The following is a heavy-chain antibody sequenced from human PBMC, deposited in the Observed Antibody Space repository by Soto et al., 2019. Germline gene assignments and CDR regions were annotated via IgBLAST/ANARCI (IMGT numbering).Heavy chain of an antibody. J-gene: IGHJ5*02. CDR3: AKDRVIQLLPIWPDP. CDR2: VSSDGNNK. V-gene: IGHV3-30*18. CDR1: GFSFSNYG. Sequence: GSLRLSCVASGFSFSNYGMHWVRQAPGKGLEWVAFVSSDGNNKYYAESVKGRFTISRDNAKNTLYLQVDRPTVDDTAVYYCAKDRVIQLLPIWPDPWGQGTLVTVSS. D-gene: IGHD2-2*01.